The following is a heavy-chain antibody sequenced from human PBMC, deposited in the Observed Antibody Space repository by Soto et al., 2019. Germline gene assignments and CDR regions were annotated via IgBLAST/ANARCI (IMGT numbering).Heavy chain of an antibody. CDR1: GFTFSSYS. D-gene: IGHD3-22*01. CDR2: ISSSSSYI. V-gene: IGHV3-21*01. Sequence: PGGSLRLSCAASGFTFSSYSMNWVRQAPGKGLEWVSSISSSSSYIYYADSVKGRFTISRDNAKNSLYLQMNSLRAEDTAVYYCARAHLRDYDSSGYYLYYFDYWGQGTLVTV. CDR3: ARAHLRDYDSSGYYLYYFDY. J-gene: IGHJ4*02.